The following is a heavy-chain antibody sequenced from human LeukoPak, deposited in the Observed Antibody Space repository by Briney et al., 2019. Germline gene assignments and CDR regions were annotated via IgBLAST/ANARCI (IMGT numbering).Heavy chain of an antibody. V-gene: IGHV3-23*01. CDR1: GFTFSSYA. CDR2: ISGSGGST. CDR3: AKERPYYYDSSGYYSDAFDI. D-gene: IGHD3-22*01. J-gene: IGHJ3*02. Sequence: PGGSLRLSCAASGFTFSSYAMSWVRQAPGKGLEWVSAISGSGGSTYYADSVKGRFTISRDNSKNTLYLQMNSLRAEDTAVYYCAKERPYYYDSSGYYSDAFDIWGQGTMVTVPS.